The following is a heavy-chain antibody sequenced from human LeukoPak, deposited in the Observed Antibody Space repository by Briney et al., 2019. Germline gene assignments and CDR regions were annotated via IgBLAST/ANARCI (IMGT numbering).Heavy chain of an antibody. D-gene: IGHD3-16*01. CDR2: ITSDSAFM. J-gene: IGHJ6*03. Sequence: GGSLKLSCAASGFNLKTYSINWVRQAPGKGLEWISYITSDSAFMYYADSVKGRFTISRDNAKNSVYLQMHSLRVEDTAVYYCARDLTSAYWTPGGYYYCMDVWGKGTTVTVSS. CDR1: GFNLKTYS. V-gene: IGHV3-48*01. CDR3: ARDLTSAYWTPGGYYYCMDV.